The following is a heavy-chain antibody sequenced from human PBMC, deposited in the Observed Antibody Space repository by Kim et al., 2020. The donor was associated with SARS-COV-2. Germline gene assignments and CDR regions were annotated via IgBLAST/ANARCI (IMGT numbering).Heavy chain of an antibody. D-gene: IGHD2-2*01. Sequence: ASVKVSCKASGYTFTSYGISWVRQAPGQGLEWMGWISAYNGNTNYAQKLQGRVTMTTDTSTSTAYMELRSLRSDDTAVYYCAREGRTAPHPEKTDYWGQGTLVTVSS. CDR1: GYTFTSYG. V-gene: IGHV1-18*01. CDR3: AREGRTAPHPEKTDY. J-gene: IGHJ4*02. CDR2: ISAYNGNT.